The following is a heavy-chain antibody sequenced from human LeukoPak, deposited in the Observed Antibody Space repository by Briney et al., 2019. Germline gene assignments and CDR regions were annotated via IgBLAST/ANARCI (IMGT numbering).Heavy chain of an antibody. CDR3: ARDREYGSSAFDI. J-gene: IGHJ3*02. V-gene: IGHV1-46*01. CDR2: INPSGGST. CDR1: GYTFTRYY. D-gene: IGHD3-10*01. Sequence: LGASVKVSRKASGYTFTRYYMHWVRQAPGQGLEWMGIINPSGGSTSYAQKFQGRVTMTRDTSTNTVYMKLSSLRSDDTAVYYCARDREYGSSAFDIWGQGTMVTVSS.